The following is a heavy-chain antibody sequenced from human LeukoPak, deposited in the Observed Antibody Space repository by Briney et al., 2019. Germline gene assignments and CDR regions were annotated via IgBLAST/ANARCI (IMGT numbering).Heavy chain of an antibody. CDR3: ASPGPYYYDSSGYQYFDY. V-gene: IGHV1-69*04. J-gene: IGHJ4*02. D-gene: IGHD3-22*01. CDR1: GGTFSSYA. CDR2: IIPILGIA. Sequence: SVKVSCKASGGTFSSYALSWVRQAPGQGLEWMGRIIPILGIANYAQKFQGRVTITADKSTGTAYMELSSLRSEDTAVYYCASPGPYYYDSSGYQYFDYWGQGTLVTVSS.